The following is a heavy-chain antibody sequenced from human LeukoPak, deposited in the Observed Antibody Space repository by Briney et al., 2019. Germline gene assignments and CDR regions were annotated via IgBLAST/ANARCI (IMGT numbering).Heavy chain of an antibody. D-gene: IGHD6-13*01. CDR3: AKDRGMARSSSWPYYFDY. V-gene: IGHV3-9*01. CDR2: ISRNSGSI. Sequence: GGSLRLSCAASGFTFDDYAMHWVRQAPGKGLEWVSGISRNSGSIGYADSVKGRFTISRDNAKNSLYLQMNSLRAEDTALYYCAKDRGMARSSSWPYYFDYWGQGTLVTVSS. CDR1: GFTFDDYA. J-gene: IGHJ4*02.